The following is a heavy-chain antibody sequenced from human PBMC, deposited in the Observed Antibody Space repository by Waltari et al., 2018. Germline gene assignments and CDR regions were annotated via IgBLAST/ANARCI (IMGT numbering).Heavy chain of an antibody. CDR3: ARGGGLYYNDGSGPIDY. CDR2: ISFDGSKR. Sequence: QMVESGGGVVQPGRSLRLSCEVSGFTFSTYGMHWVRQAPGKGLEWVAFISFDGSKRKYGYSVKGRLTISRDNSRLFLQLNSLTAVETAMYFCARGGGLYYNDGSGPIDYWGQGTLVTVSS. D-gene: IGHD3-22*01. V-gene: IGHV3-33*05. J-gene: IGHJ4*02. CDR1: GFTFSTYG.